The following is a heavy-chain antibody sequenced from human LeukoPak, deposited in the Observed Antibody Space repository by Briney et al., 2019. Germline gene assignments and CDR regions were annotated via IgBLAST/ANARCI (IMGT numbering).Heavy chain of an antibody. D-gene: IGHD6-13*01. CDR1: GFSFDDYA. Sequence: GGSLRLSCAASGFSFDDYAIHWVRQAPGKGLEWVSLISGDGYATYYADSVKGRFTISRDNSKNSLYLQMNSLRAEDTAVYYCAREPAAAGTFYYYMDVWGKGTTVTVSS. V-gene: IGHV3-43*02. CDR3: AREPAAAGTFYYYMDV. J-gene: IGHJ6*03. CDR2: ISGDGYAT.